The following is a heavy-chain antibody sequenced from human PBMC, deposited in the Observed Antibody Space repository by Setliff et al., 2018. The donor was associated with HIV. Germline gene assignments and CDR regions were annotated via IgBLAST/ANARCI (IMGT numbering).Heavy chain of an antibody. CDR3: ARHLGAFDI. CDR1: GDSTSKYS. J-gene: IGHJ3*02. D-gene: IGHD3-10*01. CDR2: IYASGST. Sequence: SETLSLTCSVSGDSTSKYSWSWIRQPAGKGLEWIGRIYASGSTNYNPSLKSRVTISVDTSKNQFSLKLSSVTAADTAVYYCARHLGAFDIWGQGTMVTVSS. V-gene: IGHV4-4*07.